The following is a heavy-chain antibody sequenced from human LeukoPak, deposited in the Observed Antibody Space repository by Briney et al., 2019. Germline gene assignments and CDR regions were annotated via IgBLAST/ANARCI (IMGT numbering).Heavy chain of an antibody. CDR3: ARGPYYYGSGSYYRGDY. Sequence: GGSLRLSCSASGFPFNTYAIHWVRQAPGKGLEYVAGISSNGDNTDFADSAKGRFTISRDNSKNTLYLQMNSLRAEDTAVYYCARGPYYYGSGSYYRGDYWGQGTLVTVSS. D-gene: IGHD3-10*01. V-gene: IGHV3-64*04. CDR2: ISSNGDNT. CDR1: GFPFNTYA. J-gene: IGHJ4*02.